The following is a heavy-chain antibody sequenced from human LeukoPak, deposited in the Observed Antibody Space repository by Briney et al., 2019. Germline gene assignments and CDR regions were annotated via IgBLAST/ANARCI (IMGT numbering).Heavy chain of an antibody. Sequence: SETLSLTCAVYGGSFSSYCWGWIRQPPGKGLEWIGSIYYSGSTYYNPSLKSRVTISVDTSKNQFSLKLSSVTAADTAVYYCVRSRRDIAARFDYWGQGTLVTVSS. D-gene: IGHD6-6*01. V-gene: IGHV4-39*07. CDR1: GGSFSSYC. CDR2: IYYSGST. J-gene: IGHJ4*02. CDR3: VRSRRDIAARFDY.